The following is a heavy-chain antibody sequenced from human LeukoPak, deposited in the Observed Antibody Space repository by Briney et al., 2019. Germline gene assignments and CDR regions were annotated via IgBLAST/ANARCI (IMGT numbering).Heavy chain of an antibody. J-gene: IGHJ4*02. Sequence: GRSLRLSCTASGFTFSSYWMHWARHVPGKGLVWVSRIKSDGSSSNDGDSVKGRFTITRDIAKNTLYLQMSSLRAEDTAVYYCARVLLDIVVVPAAIPDYFDYWGQGTLVTVSS. V-gene: IGHV3-74*01. CDR2: IKSDGSSS. D-gene: IGHD2-2*01. CDR3: ARVLLDIVVVPAAIPDYFDY. CDR1: GFTFSSYW.